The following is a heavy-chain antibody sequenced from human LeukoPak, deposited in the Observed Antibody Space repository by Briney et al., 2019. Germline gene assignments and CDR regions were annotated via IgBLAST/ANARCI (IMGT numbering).Heavy chain of an antibody. CDR2: FDPEDGET. V-gene: IGHV1-24*01. Sequence: ASVKVSCKVSGYTLTELTMHWVRQAPGKGLEWMGGFDPEDGETIYAQKFQGRVTMTEDTSTDTAYMELSSLRSEDTAVYYCATTPVWGYDSSGYTWGQGTLVTVSS. J-gene: IGHJ5*02. CDR3: ATTPVWGYDSSGYT. D-gene: IGHD3-22*01. CDR1: GYTLTELT.